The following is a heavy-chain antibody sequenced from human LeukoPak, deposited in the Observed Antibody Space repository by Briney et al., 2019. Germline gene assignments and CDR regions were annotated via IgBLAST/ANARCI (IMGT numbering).Heavy chain of an antibody. CDR3: AKHYGDLHIDY. CDR2: ISYDGSNK. J-gene: IGHJ4*02. V-gene: IGHV3-30-3*01. Sequence: GGSLRLSCAASGFTFSSYAMHWVRQAPGKGLEWVAVISYDGSNKYYADSVKGRFTISRDNSKNTLYLQMNSLRAEDTAVYYCAKHYGDLHIDYWGQGTLVTVSS. CDR1: GFTFSSYA. D-gene: IGHD4-17*01.